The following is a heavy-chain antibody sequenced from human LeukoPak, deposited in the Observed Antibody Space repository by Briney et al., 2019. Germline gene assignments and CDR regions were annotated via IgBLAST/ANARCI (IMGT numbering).Heavy chain of an antibody. J-gene: IGHJ3*02. CDR1: GFTFSSYA. CDR3: ARAGDYGSGSCAFDM. D-gene: IGHD3-10*01. Sequence: GRSLRLSCAASGFTFSSYAMHWVRQAPGKGLEWVAVISYDGSNKYYADSVKGRVTISRDNTKNTLYLQMNSLRAEDTAVYYCARAGDYGSGSCAFDMWGQGTMVTVSS. CDR2: ISYDGSNK. V-gene: IGHV3-30*04.